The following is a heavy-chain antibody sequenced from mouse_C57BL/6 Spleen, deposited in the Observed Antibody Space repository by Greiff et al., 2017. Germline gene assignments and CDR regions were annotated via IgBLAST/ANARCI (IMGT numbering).Heavy chain of an antibody. V-gene: IGHV1-80*01. J-gene: IGHJ2*01. CDR2: IYPGDGDT. CDR3: ARGDYGSSYTDY. CDR1: GYAFSSYW. Sequence: QVQLQQSGAELVKPGASVKISCKASGYAFSSYWMTWVKQRPGKGLEWIGQIYPGDGDTNYNGKFKGKATLTADKSSSTAYMQLSSLTSEDSAVYFCARGDYGSSYTDYWGEGTTLTVSS. D-gene: IGHD1-1*01.